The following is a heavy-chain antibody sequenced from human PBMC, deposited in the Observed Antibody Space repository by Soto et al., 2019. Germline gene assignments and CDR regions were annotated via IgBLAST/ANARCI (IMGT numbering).Heavy chain of an antibody. D-gene: IGHD2-21*02. CDR2: VYHTGDT. Sequence: QVQLQESGPRLVKPSESLSLTCGVSGGTVASSHWWSWVRQSPGRGLEWIGNVYHTGDTNFNPSLQSRVTFSVDKSNNQFSLGLTSVTAADTAVYFCAREIVTAGGNNYFDPWGPGTLVTVSS. J-gene: IGHJ5*02. CDR3: AREIVTAGGNNYFDP. V-gene: IGHV4-4*02. CDR1: GGTVASSHW.